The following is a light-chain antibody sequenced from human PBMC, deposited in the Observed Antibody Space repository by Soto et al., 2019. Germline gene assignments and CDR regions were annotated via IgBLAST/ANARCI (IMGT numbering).Light chain of an antibody. CDR3: CSYAGSYTFDVV. J-gene: IGLJ2*01. Sequence: QSALTQPRSVSGSPGQPVTISCTGTSSDVGGYNDVSWYQQHPGKAPKLMIYDVSKRPSGVPDRFSGSKSGNTASLTISGLQAEDEADYYCCSYAGSYTFDVVFGGGTKLTVL. V-gene: IGLV2-11*01. CDR1: SSDVGGYND. CDR2: DVS.